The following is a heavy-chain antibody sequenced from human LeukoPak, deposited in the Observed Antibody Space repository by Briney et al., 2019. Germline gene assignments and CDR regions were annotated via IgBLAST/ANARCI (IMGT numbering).Heavy chain of an antibody. CDR1: GYSMSSGYY. CDR3: ARAPQYSSGWYILNWFDP. J-gene: IGHJ5*02. CDR2: IYYSGST. Sequence: SETLSLTCTVSGYSMSSGYYWGWIRQPPERGLEWIGSIYYSGSTYYNPSLKSRVTISVDTSKNQFSLKLSSVTAADTAVYYCARAPQYSSGWYILNWFDPWGQGTLVTVSS. V-gene: IGHV4-38-2*02. D-gene: IGHD6-19*01.